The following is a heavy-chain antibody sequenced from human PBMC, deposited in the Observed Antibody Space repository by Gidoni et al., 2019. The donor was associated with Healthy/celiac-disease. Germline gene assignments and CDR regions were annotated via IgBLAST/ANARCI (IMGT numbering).Heavy chain of an antibody. CDR3: ASSADFSYYDFWSGYYKRGAFDI. CDR1: GYSISSGYY. Sequence: QVQLQESGPGLVKPSETLSLPCAVSGYSISSGYYWGWIRQPPGKGLEWIGSIYHSGSTYYNPSLKSRVTISVDTSKNQFSLKLSSVTAADTAVYYCASSADFSYYDFWSGYYKRGAFDIWGQGTMVTVSS. J-gene: IGHJ3*02. CDR2: IYHSGST. D-gene: IGHD3-3*01. V-gene: IGHV4-38-2*01.